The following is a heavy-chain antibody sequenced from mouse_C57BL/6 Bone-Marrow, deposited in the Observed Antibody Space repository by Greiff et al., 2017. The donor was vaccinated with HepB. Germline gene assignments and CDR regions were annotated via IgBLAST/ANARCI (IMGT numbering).Heavy chain of an antibody. CDR1: GYTFTSYW. CDR3: AMIYDGYYLDY. CDR2: INPSSGYT. J-gene: IGHJ2*01. Sequence: QVHVKQSGAELAKPGASVKLSCKASGYTFTSYWMHWVKQRPGQGLEWIGYINPSSGYTKYNQKFKDKATLTADKSSSTAYMQLSSLTYEDSAVYYCAMIYDGYYLDYWGQGTTLTVSS. V-gene: IGHV1-7*01. D-gene: IGHD2-3*01.